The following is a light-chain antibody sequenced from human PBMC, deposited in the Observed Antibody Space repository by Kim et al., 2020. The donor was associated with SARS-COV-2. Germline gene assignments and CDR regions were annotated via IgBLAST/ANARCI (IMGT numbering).Light chain of an antibody. CDR2: GNS. J-gene: IGLJ3*02. CDR1: RANLGAGYD. Sequence: QRVTITGTGSRANLGAGYDVNWYQQLPGKAPKLLIYGNSNRPSGVPDRFSGSKSGTSASLAITGLQAEDEADYYCQSYDSSLSPWVFGGGTQLTVL. CDR3: QSYDSSLSPWV. V-gene: IGLV1-40*01.